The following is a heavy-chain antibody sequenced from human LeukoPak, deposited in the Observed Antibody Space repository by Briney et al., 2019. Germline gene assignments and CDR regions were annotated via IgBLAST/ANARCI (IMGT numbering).Heavy chain of an antibody. CDR1: GYTFTSYG. CDR2: ISAYNGNT. J-gene: IGHJ4*02. D-gene: IGHD3-10*01. Sequence: ASVKVSCKASGYTFTSYGISWVRQAPGQGLEWMGWISAYNGNTNYAQKLQGRVTMTTDTSTSTAYMGLRSLRSDDTAVYYCARGLPGITMVRGVIMDFDYWGQGTLVTVSS. V-gene: IGHV1-18*01. CDR3: ARGLPGITMVRGVIMDFDY.